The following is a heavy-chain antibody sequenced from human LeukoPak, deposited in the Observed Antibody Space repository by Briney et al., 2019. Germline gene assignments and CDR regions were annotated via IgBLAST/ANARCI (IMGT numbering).Heavy chain of an antibody. D-gene: IGHD3-10*01. V-gene: IGHV3-30*03. CDR3: ARAMKFAVGAGRYYYYYMDV. J-gene: IGHJ6*03. CDR2: ISYDGSNK. CDR1: GFTFSSYG. Sequence: GGSLRLSCAASGFTFSSYGMHWVRQAPGKGLEWVAVISYDGSNKYYADSVKGRFTISRDNSKNTLYLQMNSLRAEDTAVYYCARAMKFAVGAGRYYYYYMDVWGKGTTVTVSS.